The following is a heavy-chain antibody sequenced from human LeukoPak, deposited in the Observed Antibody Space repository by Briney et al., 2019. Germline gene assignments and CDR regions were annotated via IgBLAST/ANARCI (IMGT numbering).Heavy chain of an antibody. CDR1: GYTFTNYG. Sequence: GASVRVSCKASGYTFTNYGIDWLRQVPGQGLERMGWISPYNGNTDYAQKFQGRVTMTTDTSTSTAYMELRSLRSDDTAMYYCAILDLEKGFDYWGQGTLVTVSS. V-gene: IGHV1-18*01. D-gene: IGHD1-1*01. J-gene: IGHJ4*02. CDR2: ISPYNGNT. CDR3: AILDLEKGFDY.